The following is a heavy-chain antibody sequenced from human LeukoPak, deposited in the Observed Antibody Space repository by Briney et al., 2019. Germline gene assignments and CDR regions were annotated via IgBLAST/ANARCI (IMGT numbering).Heavy chain of an antibody. J-gene: IGHJ4*02. CDR1: GFTFDDYG. Sequence: GGSLRLSCAASGFTFDDYGMSWVRQAPGKGLEWVSGINWNGGSTGYADSVKGRFTISRDNAKNSLYLQMNSLRAEDTALYYCARGARGVSGYYFDYWGQGTLVTVSS. D-gene: IGHD3-10*01. CDR2: INWNGGST. CDR3: ARGARGVSGYYFDY. V-gene: IGHV3-20*04.